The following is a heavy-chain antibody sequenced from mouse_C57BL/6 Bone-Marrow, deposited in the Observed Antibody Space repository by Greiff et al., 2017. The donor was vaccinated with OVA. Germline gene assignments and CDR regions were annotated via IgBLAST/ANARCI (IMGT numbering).Heavy chain of an antibody. CDR1: GFTFSDYY. J-gene: IGHJ2*01. Sequence: EVKLQESGGGLVQPGGSLKLSCAASGFTFSDYYMYWVRQTPEKRLEWVAYISNGGGSTYYPDTVKGRFTLARDNAKNTLYLQMSRLKSEDTAMYYCASHRGAQPYYFDYWGQGTTLTVSS. D-gene: IGHD3-2*02. CDR2: ISNGGGST. CDR3: ASHRGAQPYYFDY. V-gene: IGHV5-12*01.